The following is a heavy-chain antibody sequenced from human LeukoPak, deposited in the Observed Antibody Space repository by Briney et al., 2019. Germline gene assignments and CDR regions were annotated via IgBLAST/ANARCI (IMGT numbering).Heavy chain of an antibody. CDR3: ARVTMVRGPFDY. V-gene: IGHV4-38-2*01. J-gene: IGHJ4*02. CDR1: GYSNSSGYY. CDR2: IYHSGST. D-gene: IGHD3-10*01. Sequence: SETLSLTCAVSGYSNSSGYYWGWIRQPPGKGLEWIGSIYHSGSTYYNPSLKSRVTISVDTSKNQFSLKLSSVTAADTAVYYCARVTMVRGPFDYWGQGTLVTASS.